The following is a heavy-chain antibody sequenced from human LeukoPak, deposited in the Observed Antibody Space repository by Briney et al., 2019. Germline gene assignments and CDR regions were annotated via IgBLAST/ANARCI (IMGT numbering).Heavy chain of an antibody. CDR1: GFTFSTYW. CDR3: TRDVGAAGY. Sequence: GGSLKLSCAASGFTFSTYWMSWVRQAPGKGLEWVANIKKDGTEKYYVDSVKGRFTISRDNAKNSLYLQMNSLRAEDTAVYYCTRDVGAAGYWGQGTLVTVSS. CDR2: IKKDGTEK. J-gene: IGHJ4*02. V-gene: IGHV3-7*05. D-gene: IGHD6-13*01.